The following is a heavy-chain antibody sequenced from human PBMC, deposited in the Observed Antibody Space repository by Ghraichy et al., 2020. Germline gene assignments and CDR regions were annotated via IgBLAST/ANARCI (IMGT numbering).Heavy chain of an antibody. CDR3: ARDLGVGHGMDV. J-gene: IGHJ6*02. CDR1: GFTFSSYY. CDR2: IWFDGSYK. V-gene: IGHV3-33*01. D-gene: IGHD3/OR15-3a*01. Sequence: GSLRLSCAASGFTFSSYYMHWVRQAPGKGLEGVATIWFDGSYKYYTDSVRGRFTISRDNSQHTASLQMNSLRVEDTAVYFCARDLGVGHGMDVWGQGTTVTVSS.